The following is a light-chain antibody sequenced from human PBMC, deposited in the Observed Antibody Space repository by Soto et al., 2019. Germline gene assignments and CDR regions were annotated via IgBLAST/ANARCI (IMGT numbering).Light chain of an antibody. CDR3: QHYNSYPWT. J-gene: IGKJ1*01. CDR2: KAS. Sequence: DVQMTQSPSTLSASVGDRVTITCRASQSISSWLAWYQRKPGKAPKLLIYKASSLESGVPSRFSGSGYGTEFTLTISSVQPDEFATYYCQHYNSYPWTFGQGNKVEIK. CDR1: QSISSW. V-gene: IGKV1-5*03.